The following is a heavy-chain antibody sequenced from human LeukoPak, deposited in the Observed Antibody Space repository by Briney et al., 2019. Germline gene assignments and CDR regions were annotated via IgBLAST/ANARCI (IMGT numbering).Heavy chain of an antibody. CDR1: GGSISSYY. Sequence: SETLSLTCTVSGGSISSYYWSWIRQPAGKGLEWIGRIYTSGSTNYNPSLKSRVTMSVDTSKNQFSLKLSSVTAADTAVYYCAGDDSSGYEKFDPWAREPWSPSPQ. D-gene: IGHD3-22*01. CDR2: IYTSGST. V-gene: IGHV4-4*07. J-gene: IGHJ5*02. CDR3: AGDDSSGYEKFDP.